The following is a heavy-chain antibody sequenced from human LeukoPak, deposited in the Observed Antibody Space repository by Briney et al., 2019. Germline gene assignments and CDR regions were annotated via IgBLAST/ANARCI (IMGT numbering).Heavy chain of an antibody. Sequence: GGSLRLSCAASGFTFSSYSMNWVRQAPGKGLEWVSYISSSSSTIYYADSVKGRFTISRDNAKNSLYLQMNSLRAEDTAVYYCARDPGKRGIDYWGQGTLVTVSS. D-gene: IGHD3-10*01. J-gene: IGHJ4*02. CDR1: GFTFSSYS. V-gene: IGHV3-48*01. CDR3: ARDPGKRGIDY. CDR2: ISSSSSTI.